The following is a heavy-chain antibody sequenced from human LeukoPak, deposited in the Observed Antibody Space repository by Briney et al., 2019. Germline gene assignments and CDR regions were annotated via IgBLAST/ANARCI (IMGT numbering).Heavy chain of an antibody. Sequence: SETLSLTCTVSGGPLSSSSYYWGWIRQPPGKGLEWIGSIYYSGSTYYNPSLKSRVTISVDTSKNQFSLKLSSVTAADTAVYYCARQTVWFGELGISPFDYWGQGTLVTVSS. D-gene: IGHD3-10*01. V-gene: IGHV4-39*01. CDR1: GGPLSSSSYY. CDR2: IYYSGST. J-gene: IGHJ4*02. CDR3: ARQTVWFGELGISPFDY.